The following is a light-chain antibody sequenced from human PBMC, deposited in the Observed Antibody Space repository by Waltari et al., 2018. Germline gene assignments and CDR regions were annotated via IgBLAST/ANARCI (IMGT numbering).Light chain of an antibody. CDR3: QQYNDWLGT. J-gene: IGKJ2*01. CDR2: WAS. V-gene: IGKV4-1*01. Sequence: IVMTQSPDSLAVSLGERATINCKSSQSVFYSSNNKNSLAWYQQKPGQPPKLLIYWASTRESGVPDRFSGSGSGTDFTLTISSLQSEDFAVYYCQQYNDWLGTFGQGTKLEIK. CDR1: QSVFYSSNNKNS.